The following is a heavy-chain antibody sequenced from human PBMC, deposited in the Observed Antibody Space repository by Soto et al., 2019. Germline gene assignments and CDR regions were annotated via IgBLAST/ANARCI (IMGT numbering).Heavy chain of an antibody. D-gene: IGHD1-20*01. CDR1: GYTFSNDA. CDR3: ATASRYYWYYRMY. CDR2: VSAYNGNT. J-gene: IGHJ4*02. Sequence: QVQLVQSGAEVKKPGASVKVSCKASGYTFSNDAITWVRQAPGRGLEWMGWVSAYNGNTNYAQKFKGRVTMTTDTSTSTGYREIRSLRYDDTAVDFCATASRYYWYYRMYWGQGTLVTVSS. V-gene: IGHV1-18*01.